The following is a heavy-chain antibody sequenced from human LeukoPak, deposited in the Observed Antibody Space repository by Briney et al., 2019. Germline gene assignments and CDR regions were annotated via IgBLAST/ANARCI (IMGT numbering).Heavy chain of an antibody. CDR1: EFTFSSYW. V-gene: IGHV3-7*01. CDR3: AREPGYCRTSCFDY. J-gene: IGHJ4*02. Sequence: GGSLRLSCAASEFTFSSYWMSWVRQAPGKGLEWVANIKQDETEKYYVDSVKGRFTISRDNAKNSLYLQMNSLRAEDTAVYYCAREPGYCRTSCFDYWGQGTLVTVSS. CDR2: IKQDETEK. D-gene: IGHD2-15*01.